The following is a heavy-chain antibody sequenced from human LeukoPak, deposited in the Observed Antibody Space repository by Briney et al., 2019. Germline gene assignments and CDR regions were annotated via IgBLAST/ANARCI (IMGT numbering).Heavy chain of an antibody. V-gene: IGHV1-18*01. CDR3: ARDLGASTVIFFDY. CDR2: ISAYNGNR. CDR1: GYTFNSHG. D-gene: IGHD4-17*01. J-gene: IGHJ4*02. Sequence: ASVKVSCKASGYTFNSHGISWVRQAPGQGLEWMGWISAYNGNRNYAQKFQGRVTMTTDTSTSTAYMEPRSLRSDDTAVYYCARDLGASTVIFFDYWGQGSLVTVSS.